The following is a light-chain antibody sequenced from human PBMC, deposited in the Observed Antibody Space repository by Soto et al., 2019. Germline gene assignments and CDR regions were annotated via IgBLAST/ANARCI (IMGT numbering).Light chain of an antibody. CDR3: LQVDVYPWT. CDR2: RAS. Sequence: AIRMTQSPSSFSASTGDRVTITCRASQGISSYLAWYQQKPGRAPKLLIYRASILENGVPRRFSGSGSGTEFTLTISSLQPEDFATYYCLQVDVYPWTFGQGTMVDIK. J-gene: IGKJ1*01. V-gene: IGKV1-8*01. CDR1: QGISSY.